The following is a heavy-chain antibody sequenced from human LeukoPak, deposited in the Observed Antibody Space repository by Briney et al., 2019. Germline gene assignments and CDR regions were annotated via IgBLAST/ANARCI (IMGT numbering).Heavy chain of an antibody. J-gene: IGHJ5*02. CDR3: ARGPDCSSTSCYTKSWFDP. CDR1: GGTFSSYA. Sequence: SVKVSCKASGGTFSSYAISWVRQAPGQGLEWMGGIIPIFGTANYAQKFQGRVTITADESTSTAYMELSSLRSEDTAVYYCARGPDCSSTSCYTKSWFDPWGQGTLVTVSS. CDR2: IIPIFGTA. V-gene: IGHV1-69*13. D-gene: IGHD2-2*02.